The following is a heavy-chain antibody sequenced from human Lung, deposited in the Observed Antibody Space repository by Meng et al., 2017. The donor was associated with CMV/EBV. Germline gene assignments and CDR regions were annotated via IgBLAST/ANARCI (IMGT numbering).Heavy chain of an antibody. CDR1: GDSVGSGAYY. D-gene: IGHD2-21*02. Sequence: SETLSLXCTVSGDSVGSGAYYWSWIRQPPGKGLEWIGYTYSTRGIFYNPSLKSRLIISLDTSKNQFSLQLKSVTAADAAVYYCARMVTGGYYFDYWGQGTXVNVYS. CDR3: ARMVTGGYYFDY. J-gene: IGHJ4*01. CDR2: TYSTRGI. V-gene: IGHV4-30-4*01.